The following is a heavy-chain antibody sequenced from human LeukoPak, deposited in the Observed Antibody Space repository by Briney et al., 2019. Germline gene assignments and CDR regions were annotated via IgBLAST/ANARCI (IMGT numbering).Heavy chain of an antibody. D-gene: IGHD3-22*01. Sequence: SETLSLTCAVYGGSFSGYYWSWIRQPPGKGLEWIGEINHSGSTNYNPSLKSRVTISVDTSKNQFSLKLSSVTAADTAVYYCARGLRYYYDSSGYYWPWGDYYYMDVWGKGTTVTVSS. V-gene: IGHV4-34*01. J-gene: IGHJ6*03. CDR1: GGSFSGYY. CDR2: INHSGST. CDR3: ARGLRYYYDSSGYYWPWGDYYYMDV.